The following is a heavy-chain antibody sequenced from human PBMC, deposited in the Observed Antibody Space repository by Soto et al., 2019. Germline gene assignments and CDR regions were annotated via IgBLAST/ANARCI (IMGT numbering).Heavy chain of an antibody. CDR2: INPTSGGT. Sequence: QVQLVQSGAEVKKPGASVKVSCKASGYTFTGYYMHWVRQAPGQGLEWMGWINPTSGGTNYAQKFQGWVTMTRDTSISTAYMELSRLRYDDTAVYYCARLALEYSSFEGMDVWGQGTTVTVSS. V-gene: IGHV1-2*04. CDR1: GYTFTGYY. D-gene: IGHD6-6*01. J-gene: IGHJ6*02. CDR3: ARLALEYSSFEGMDV.